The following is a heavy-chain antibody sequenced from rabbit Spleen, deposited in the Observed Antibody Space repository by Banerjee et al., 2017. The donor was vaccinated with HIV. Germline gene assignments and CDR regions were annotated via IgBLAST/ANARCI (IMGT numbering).Heavy chain of an antibody. J-gene: IGHJ4*01. V-gene: IGHV1S40*01. CDR2: IDPNKSGST. D-gene: IGHD6-1*01. Sequence: QSLEESGGDLVKPEGSLTLTCTASGIDFSSTYYMCWVRQTPGKRVELIACIDPNKSGSTWYASWAKGRFPITKTASTTVTLQMTSLTAADTATYFCAREGKSTNALSFNVGGPGPLVTV. CDR3: AREGKSTNALSFNV. CDR1: GIDFSSTYY.